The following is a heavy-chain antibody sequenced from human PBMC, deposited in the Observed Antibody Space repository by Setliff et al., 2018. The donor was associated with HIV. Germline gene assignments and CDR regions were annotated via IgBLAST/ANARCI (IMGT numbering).Heavy chain of an antibody. V-gene: IGHV4-38-2*01. CDR2: IYYSGNT. CDR1: NYSISSGYY. Sequence: SETLSLTCAVSNYSISSGYYWGWIRQPPGKGLEWIGKIYYSGNTFYNSSLKSRVSISVDTSKNQLSLKLRSVTAADTAVYYCASGYNYAYSDYWGQGTLVTVSS. CDR3: ASGYNYAYSDY. D-gene: IGHD5-18*01. J-gene: IGHJ4*02.